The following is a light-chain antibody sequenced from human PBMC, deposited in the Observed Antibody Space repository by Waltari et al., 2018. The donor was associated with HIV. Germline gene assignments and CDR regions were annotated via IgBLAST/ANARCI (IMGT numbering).Light chain of an antibody. CDR3: SSFTRMGGV. V-gene: IGLV2-14*03. CDR1: TPAPPLYSF. J-gene: IGLJ1*01. CDR2: DIF. Sequence: HSALPHPPSVSGSPRHSLPLPCTWPTPAPPLYSFVSWYRRLPGEVPQLLLYDIFERPSGISARFSGSRSGGAASLTISRLQTDDDGDYFCSSFTRMGGVFGPET.